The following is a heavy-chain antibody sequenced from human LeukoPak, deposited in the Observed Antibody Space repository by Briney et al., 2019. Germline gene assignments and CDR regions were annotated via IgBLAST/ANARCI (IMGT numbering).Heavy chain of an antibody. J-gene: IGHJ4*02. CDR1: GFTFSSYA. D-gene: IGHD6-13*01. V-gene: IGHV3-23*01. CDR2: ISGSGGST. Sequence: GGSLRLSCAASGFTFSSYAMSWVRQAPGKGLEWVSAISGSGGSTYYADSVKGRFTISRDNSKNTLYLQMNSLRAEDTAVYYCASNRAAAGTIALDYWGQGTLVTVSS. CDR3: ASNRAAAGTIALDY.